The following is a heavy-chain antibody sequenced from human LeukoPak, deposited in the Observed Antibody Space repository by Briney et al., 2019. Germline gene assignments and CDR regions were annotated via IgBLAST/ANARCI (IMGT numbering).Heavy chain of an antibody. CDR2: IWFDGSKE. V-gene: IGHV3-33*03. J-gene: IGHJ4*02. CDR3: ARYYSHTSDWSEGGLDQ. Sequence: EGSLRLSCAASGFTFRTFGMHWVRQAPGKGPEWVTVIWFDGSKEYYKDFAKGRFTISRDNSKNTVYLQMNSLRAEDTAVYYCARYYSHTSDWSEGGLDQWGQGTLVTVSS. D-gene: IGHD6-19*01. CDR1: GFTFRTFG.